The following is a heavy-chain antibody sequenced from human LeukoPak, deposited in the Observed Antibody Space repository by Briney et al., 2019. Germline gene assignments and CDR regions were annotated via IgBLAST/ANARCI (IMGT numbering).Heavy chain of an antibody. CDR2: INPNSGGT. V-gene: IGHV1-2*02. CDR1: GYTFISYY. D-gene: IGHD1-26*01. J-gene: IGHJ4*02. CDR3: ARDCEGSGSYSYFDY. Sequence: ASVKVSCKASGYTFISYYMHWVRQAPGQGLEWMGWINPNSGGTNYAQKFQGRVTMTRDTSISTAYMELSRLRSDDTAVYYCARDCEGSGSYSYFDYWGQGTLVTVSS.